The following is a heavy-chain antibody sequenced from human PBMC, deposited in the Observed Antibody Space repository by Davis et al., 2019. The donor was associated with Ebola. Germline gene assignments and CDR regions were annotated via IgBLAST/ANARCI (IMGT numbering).Heavy chain of an antibody. D-gene: IGHD5-12*01. V-gene: IGHV4-31*03. Sequence: SGTLSLTCTVSGGSISSGGYYWSWIRQHPGKGLEWIGYIYYSGSTYYNPSLKSRVTISVDTSKNQFSLKLSSVTAADTAVYYCARGGGYGGYGMDVWGQGTTVTVSS. J-gene: IGHJ6*02. CDR1: GGSISSGGYY. CDR2: IYYSGST. CDR3: ARGGGYGGYGMDV.